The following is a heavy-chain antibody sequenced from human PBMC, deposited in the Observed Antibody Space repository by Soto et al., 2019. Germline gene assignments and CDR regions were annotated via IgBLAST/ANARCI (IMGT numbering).Heavy chain of an antibody. CDR1: GFTFSSYS. CDR2: ISSSSSYI. D-gene: IGHD5-12*01. V-gene: IGHV3-21*01. CDR3: APWGIVATMTVDY. J-gene: IGHJ4*02. Sequence: GGSLRLSCAASGFTFSSYSMNWVRQAPGKGLEWVSSISSSSSYIYYADSVKGRFTISRDNAKNSLYLQMNSLRAEDTAVYYCAPWGIVATMTVDYWGRGTLVTVSS.